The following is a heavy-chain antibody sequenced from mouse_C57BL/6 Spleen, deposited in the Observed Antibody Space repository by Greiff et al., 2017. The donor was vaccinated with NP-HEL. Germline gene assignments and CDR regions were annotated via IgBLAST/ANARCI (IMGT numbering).Heavy chain of an antibody. J-gene: IGHJ4*01. CDR2: ISYDGSN. V-gene: IGHV3-6*01. CDR1: GYSITSGYY. Sequence: DVKLQESGPGLVKPSQSLSLTCSVTGYSITSGYYWNWIRQFPGNKLEWMGYISYDGSNNYNPSLKNRISITRDTSKNQFFLKLNSVTTEDTATYYCASTVVATDAMDYWGQGTSVTVSS. D-gene: IGHD1-1*01. CDR3: ASTVVATDAMDY.